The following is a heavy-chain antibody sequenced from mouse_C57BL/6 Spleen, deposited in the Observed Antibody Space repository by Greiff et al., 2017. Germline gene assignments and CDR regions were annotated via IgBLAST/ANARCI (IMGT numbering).Heavy chain of an antibody. CDR2: IYPGDGDT. D-gene: IGHD1-1*01. J-gene: IGHJ4*01. Sequence: QVQLQQSGAELVKPGASVKISCKASGYAFSSYWMNWVKQRPGKGLEWIGQIYPGDGDTNYNGKFKGKATLTADKSSSTAYMQLSSLTSEDSAVYVCARGVITTVVADAMDYWGQGTSVTVSS. CDR1: GYAFSSYW. CDR3: ARGVITTVVADAMDY. V-gene: IGHV1-80*01.